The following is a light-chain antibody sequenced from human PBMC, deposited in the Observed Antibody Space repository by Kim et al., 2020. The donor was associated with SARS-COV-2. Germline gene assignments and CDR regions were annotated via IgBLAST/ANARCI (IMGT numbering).Light chain of an antibody. CDR1: QSVLYRSNNKTY. V-gene: IGKV4-1*01. CDR3: QQYYSTPYT. Sequence: SATINCKSSQSVLYRSNNKTYLAWYQQKPGQPPKLLIYWASTRESGVPDRFSGSGSGTDFTLTISSLQAEDVAVYYCQQYYSTPYTFGQGTKLEI. J-gene: IGKJ2*01. CDR2: WAS.